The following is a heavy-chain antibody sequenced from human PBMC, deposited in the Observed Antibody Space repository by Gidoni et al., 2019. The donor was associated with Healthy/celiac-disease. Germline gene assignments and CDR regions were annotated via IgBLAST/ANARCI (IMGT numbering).Heavy chain of an antibody. J-gene: IGHJ3*02. CDR2: IIPIFGTA. D-gene: IGHD6-19*01. CDR3: ASSDPGYSSGTDAFDI. Sequence: QVQLMQSGAEVKKPWSSVKVSCKASVGSFRRYAISWVRRAPGQGLEWMGGIIPIFGTANYAQKFQGRVTITADESTSTDYMELSSLRSEDTAVYYCASSDPGYSSGTDAFDIWGQGTMVTVSS. V-gene: IGHV1-69*01. CDR1: VGSFRRYA.